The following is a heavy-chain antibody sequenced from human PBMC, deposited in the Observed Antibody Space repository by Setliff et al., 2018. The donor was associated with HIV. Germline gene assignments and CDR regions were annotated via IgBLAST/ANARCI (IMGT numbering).Heavy chain of an antibody. CDR2: INHSGST. Sequence: PSETLSLTCAVYGGSFSGYYWSWIRQPPGKGLEWIGEINHSGSTNYNPSLKSRVTISVDTSKNQFSLKLSSVTAADTAVYYCARGPYGDYHDAFDIWGQGTRVTVSS. CDR1: GGSFSGYY. D-gene: IGHD4-17*01. J-gene: IGHJ3*02. CDR3: ARGPYGDYHDAFDI. V-gene: IGHV4-34*01.